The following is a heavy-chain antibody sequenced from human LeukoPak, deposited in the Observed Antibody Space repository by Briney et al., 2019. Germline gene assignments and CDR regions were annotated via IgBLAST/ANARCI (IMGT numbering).Heavy chain of an antibody. J-gene: IGHJ5*02. V-gene: IGHV4-31*03. CDR2: IYYSGST. D-gene: IGHD5-12*01. CDR3: AIVATMTGRWFDP. Sequence: PSETLSLTCSVSVGSISSGGYYWSWIRQHPGKGLARIGYIYYSGSTYYNPSLKSRVTISVDTSKNQFSLKLSSVTAADTAVYYCAIVATMTGRWFDPWGQGTLVTVSS. CDR1: VGSISSGGYY.